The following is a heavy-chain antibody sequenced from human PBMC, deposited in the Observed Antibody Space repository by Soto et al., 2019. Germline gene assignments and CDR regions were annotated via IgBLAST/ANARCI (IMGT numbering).Heavy chain of an antibody. CDR1: GGTFSSYA. J-gene: IGHJ6*02. CDR2: IIPIFGTA. Sequence: SVKVSCKASGGTFSSYAISWVRQAPGQGLEWMGGIIPIFGTANYEQKFQGRVTITADESTSTAYMELSSLRSEDTAVYYCARDNEYSSSSGYYYYGMDVWGQGTTVTVSS. D-gene: IGHD6-6*01. V-gene: IGHV1-69*13. CDR3: ARDNEYSSSSGYYYYGMDV.